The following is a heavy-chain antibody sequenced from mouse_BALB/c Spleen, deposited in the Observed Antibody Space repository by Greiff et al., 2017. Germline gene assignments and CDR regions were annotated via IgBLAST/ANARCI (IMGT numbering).Heavy chain of an antibody. D-gene: IGHD1-2*01. V-gene: IGHV5-6-5*01. CDR2: ISSGGST. CDR3: ARTYGSLAMDY. Sequence: EVNVVESGGGLVKPGGSLKLSCAASGFTFSSYAMSWVRQTPEKRLEWVASISSGGSTYYPDSVKGRFTISRDNARNILYLQMSSLRSEDTAMYYCARTYGSLAMDYWGQGTSVTVSS. CDR1: GFTFSSYA. J-gene: IGHJ4*01.